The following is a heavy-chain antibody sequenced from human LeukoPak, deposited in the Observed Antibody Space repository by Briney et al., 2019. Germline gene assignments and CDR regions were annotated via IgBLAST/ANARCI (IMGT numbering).Heavy chain of an antibody. CDR2: INHSGST. CDR3: ARRRYMVRGQFDY. Sequence: SETLSLTCAVYGGSFSGYYWSWIRQPPGKGLEWIGEINHSGSTNYNPSLKSRVTISVDTSKNQFSLKLSSVTAADTAVYYCARRRYMVRGQFDYWGQGTLVTVSS. V-gene: IGHV4-34*01. CDR1: GGSFSGYY. J-gene: IGHJ4*02. D-gene: IGHD3-10*01.